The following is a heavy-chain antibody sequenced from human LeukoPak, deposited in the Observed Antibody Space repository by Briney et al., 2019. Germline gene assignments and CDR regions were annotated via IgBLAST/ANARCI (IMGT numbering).Heavy chain of an antibody. J-gene: IGHJ6*03. CDR2: INPNSGGT. Sequence: ASVKVSCKASGYTFTGYYMHWVRQAPGQGLEWMGRINPNSGGTNYAQKFQGRVTMTRDTSISTAYMELSRLRPDDTAVYYCARGVYYYYYMDVWGKGTTVTVSS. CDR1: GYTFTGYY. V-gene: IGHV1-2*06. CDR3: ARGVYYYYYMDV.